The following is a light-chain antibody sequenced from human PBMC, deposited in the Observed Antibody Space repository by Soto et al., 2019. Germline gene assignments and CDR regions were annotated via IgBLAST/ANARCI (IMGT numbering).Light chain of an antibody. CDR1: SSDIGRYKY. J-gene: IGLJ3*02. CDR3: CSFAGSGWV. V-gene: IGLV2-11*01. CDR2: DVT. Sequence: QSVLTQPRSVSESPGQSVTISCTGTSSDIGRYKYVSWYQQHPGKAPKLLIYDVTRRPSGVPARFSGSKSDNTASLTLSGLQAEDEAHYYCCSFAGSGWVFGGGTKLTVL.